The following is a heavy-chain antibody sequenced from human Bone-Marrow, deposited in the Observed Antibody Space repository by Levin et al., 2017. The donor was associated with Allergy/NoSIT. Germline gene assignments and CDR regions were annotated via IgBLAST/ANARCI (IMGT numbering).Heavy chain of an antibody. Sequence: QSGGSLRLSCAASGFTFSFSAMSWVRQAPGKGLEWVSTITDSGTTATYYADSVKGRFAISRDSSKNIVSLQMSSLRAEDTAVYYCAQRDAYTAGYFHFWGQGTLVTVSS. V-gene: IGHV3-23*01. CDR2: ITDSGTTAT. J-gene: IGHJ4*02. CDR1: GFTFSFSA. CDR3: AQRDAYTAGYFHF. D-gene: IGHD5-24*01.